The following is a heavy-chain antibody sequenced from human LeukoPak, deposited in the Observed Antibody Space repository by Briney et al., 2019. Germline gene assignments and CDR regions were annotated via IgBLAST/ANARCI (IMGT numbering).Heavy chain of an antibody. J-gene: IGHJ3*02. D-gene: IGHD3-22*01. CDR3: ARATSGYYDSSGYPAGAFDI. Sequence: GGSLRLSCAASGFTFSSYGMHWVRQAPGKGLEWVAVISYDGSNKYYADSVKGRFTISRDNSKNTLYLQMNSLRAEDTAVYYCARATSGYYDSSGYPAGAFDIWGQGTMVTVSS. CDR1: GFTFSSYG. CDR2: ISYDGSNK. V-gene: IGHV3-30*03.